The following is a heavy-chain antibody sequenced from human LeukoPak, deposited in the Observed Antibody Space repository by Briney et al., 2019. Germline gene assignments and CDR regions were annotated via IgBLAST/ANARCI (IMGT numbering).Heavy chain of an antibody. Sequence: GGSLRLSCAASGFTFSNHAMTWVRQAPGKGLEWVSFIGGRGGVTYYADYVKGRFTISRDNSKNTLYLQMNSLRAEDTAVYYCAKDQGYKLLQVEYWGQGTLVTVSS. CDR3: AKDQGYKLLQVEY. CDR1: GFTFSNHA. J-gene: IGHJ4*02. V-gene: IGHV3-23*01. D-gene: IGHD5-24*01. CDR2: IGGRGGVT.